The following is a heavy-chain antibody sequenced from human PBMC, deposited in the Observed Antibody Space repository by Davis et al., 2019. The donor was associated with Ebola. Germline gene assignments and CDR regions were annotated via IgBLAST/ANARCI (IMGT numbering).Heavy chain of an antibody. Sequence: SETLSLTCTVSGGSISSYYWSWIRQPPGKGLEWIGYIYYSGSTNYNPSLKSRVTISVDTSKNQFFLKLSSVTAADTAVYYCARLSSSPGGGVDVWGQGTTVTVSS. V-gene: IGHV4-59*08. CDR1: GGSISSYY. CDR2: IYYSGST. D-gene: IGHD6-13*01. J-gene: IGHJ6*02. CDR3: ARLSSSPGGGVDV.